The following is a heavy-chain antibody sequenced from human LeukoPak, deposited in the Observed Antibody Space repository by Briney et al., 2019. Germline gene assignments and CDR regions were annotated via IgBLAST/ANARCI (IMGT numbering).Heavy chain of an antibody. J-gene: IGHJ6*02. Sequence: ASVKVSCKASRYTFSSSDINWVRQAAGQGFEWMGWISAYNGNTNYAQKLQGRVTMTRNTSISTAYMELSSLRSEDTAVYYCARAHPTPIEQQHHYTADLYYYYYYGMDVWGQGTTVTVSS. CDR1: RYTFSSSD. CDR3: ARAHPTPIEQQHHYTADLYYYYYYGMDV. D-gene: IGHD2-2*02. CDR2: ISAYNGNT. V-gene: IGHV1-8*01.